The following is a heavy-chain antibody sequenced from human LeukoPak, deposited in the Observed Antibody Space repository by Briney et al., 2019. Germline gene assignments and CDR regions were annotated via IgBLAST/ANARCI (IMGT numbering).Heavy chain of an antibody. Sequence: SQTLSLTCAISGDSVSSSSAAWDWLRQSPSRGLEWLGRTYYRFKWYNDYALSVESRITINPDTSKNQFCLQLISVTPEDTAAYERAQEDRRYFDDWGQGTPVTVSS. CDR2: TYYRFKWYN. CDR3: AQEDRRYFDD. D-gene: IGHD3-16*02. CDR1: GDSVSSSSAA. J-gene: IGHJ4*02. V-gene: IGHV6-1*01.